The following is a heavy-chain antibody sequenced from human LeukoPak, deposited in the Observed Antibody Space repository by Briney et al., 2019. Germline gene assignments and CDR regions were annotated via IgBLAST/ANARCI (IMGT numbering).Heavy chain of an antibody. D-gene: IGHD3-9*01. J-gene: IGHJ4*02. V-gene: IGHV1-69*13. CDR1: GGTFSSYA. CDR3: ASANTPGVPEVRYFDWLLSY. CDR2: IIPIFGTA. Sequence: SVKVSCKASGGTFSSYAISWVRQAPGQGLEWMGGIIPIFGTANYAQKFQGRATITADESTSTAYMELSSLRSEDTAVYYCASANTPGVPEVRYFDWLLSYWGQGTLVTVSS.